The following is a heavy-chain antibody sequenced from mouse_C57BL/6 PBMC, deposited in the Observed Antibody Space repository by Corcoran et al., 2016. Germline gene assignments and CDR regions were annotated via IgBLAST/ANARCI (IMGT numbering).Heavy chain of an antibody. D-gene: IGHD1-1*02. CDR1: GYTFTDYY. CDR2: IYPGSGNT. J-gene: IGHJ2*01. V-gene: IGHV1-76*01. CDR3: ARWGGHYFDY. Sequence: QVQLKQSVAELVRPGASVKLSCKASGYTFTDYYIYWVKQRPGQGLERIARIYPGSGNTYYNEKFKGKATLTAEKSSSTAYMQLSSLTSEDSAVYFCARWGGHYFDYWGQGTTLTVSS.